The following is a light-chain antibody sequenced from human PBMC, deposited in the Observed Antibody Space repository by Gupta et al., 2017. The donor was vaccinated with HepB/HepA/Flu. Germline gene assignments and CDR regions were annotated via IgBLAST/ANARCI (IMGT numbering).Light chain of an antibody. Sequence: EIVLTQSPGTLSLSPGERATLSCRASQSVSTNYLAWYQQKPGQAPRLLIYGASSRATGIPDRFGGSGSGTDFTLTISRLEPEDCAVYYCQQYGSSSWTFGQGTKVEIK. CDR3: QQYGSSSWT. V-gene: IGKV3-20*01. J-gene: IGKJ1*01. CDR1: QSVSTNY. CDR2: GAS.